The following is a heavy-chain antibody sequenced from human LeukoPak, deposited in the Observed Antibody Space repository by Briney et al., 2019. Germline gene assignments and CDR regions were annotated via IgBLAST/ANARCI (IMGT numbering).Heavy chain of an antibody. CDR3: ARQGPDDYGDINWFDP. D-gene: IGHD4-17*01. V-gene: IGHV4-39*01. Sequence: SETLSLTCTVSGGSISSSSYYWGWIRQPPGKGLEWIGSIYYSGSTYYNPSLKSRVTISVDTSKNQFSLKLSSVTAADTAVYYCARQGPDDYGDINWFDPWGQGTLVTVSS. J-gene: IGHJ5*02. CDR1: GGSISSSSYY. CDR2: IYYSGST.